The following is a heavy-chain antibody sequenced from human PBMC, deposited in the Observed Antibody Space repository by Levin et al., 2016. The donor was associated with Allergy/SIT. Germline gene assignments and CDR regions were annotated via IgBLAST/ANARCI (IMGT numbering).Heavy chain of an antibody. Sequence: SETLSLTCTVSGGSISSSSYYWGWIRQPPGKGLEWIGSIYYSGSTYYNPSLKSRVTISVDKSKNQFSLKLSSVTAADTAVYYCARGVVERSGYYYGMDVWGQGTTVTVSS. D-gene: IGHD2-15*01. J-gene: IGHJ6*02. V-gene: IGHV4-39*07. CDR3: ARGVVERSGYYYGMDV. CDR1: GGSISSSSYY. CDR2: IYYSGST.